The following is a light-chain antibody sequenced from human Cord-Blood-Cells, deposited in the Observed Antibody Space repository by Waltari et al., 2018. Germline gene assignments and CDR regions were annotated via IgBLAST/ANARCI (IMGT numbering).Light chain of an antibody. J-gene: IGKJ1*01. CDR1: QSISSY. V-gene: IGKV1-39*01. Sequence: LSASVGDRVTITCRASQSISSYLNWYQQKPGKAPKLLIYAASSLQSGVPSRFSGSGSGTDFTLTISSLQPEDFATYYCQQSYSTPRTFGQGTKVEIK. CDR2: AAS. CDR3: QQSYSTPRT.